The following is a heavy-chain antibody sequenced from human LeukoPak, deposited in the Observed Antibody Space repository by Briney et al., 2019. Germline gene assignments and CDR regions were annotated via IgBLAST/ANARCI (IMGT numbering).Heavy chain of an antibody. J-gene: IGHJ5*02. CDR3: ARDPVRFLEWLSYNWFDP. CDR2: ISAYNGNT. CDR1: GYTFTSYG. Sequence: HGASVKVSCKASGYTFTSYGISWVRQAPGQGLEWMGWISAYNGNTNYAQKLQGRVTMTTDTSTSKAYMELRSLRSDDSAVYYCARDPVRFLEWLSYNWFDPWGQGTLVTVSS. D-gene: IGHD3-3*01. V-gene: IGHV1-18*01.